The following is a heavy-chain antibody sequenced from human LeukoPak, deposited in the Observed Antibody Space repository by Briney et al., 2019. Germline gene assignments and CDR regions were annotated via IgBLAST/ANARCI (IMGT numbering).Heavy chain of an antibody. CDR2: INSDGKTT. Sequence: GGSLRLPCAASGFTFSSYWMYWVRQAPGKGLVWVSRINSDGKTTNYADSVKGRFTISRDNAKNTLYLQMNSLRAEDTAVYYCTRDITLTRGGRSDYWGQGTLVTVSA. CDR3: TRDITLTRGGRSDY. J-gene: IGHJ4*02. D-gene: IGHD3-10*01. V-gene: IGHV3-74*01. CDR1: GFTFSSYW.